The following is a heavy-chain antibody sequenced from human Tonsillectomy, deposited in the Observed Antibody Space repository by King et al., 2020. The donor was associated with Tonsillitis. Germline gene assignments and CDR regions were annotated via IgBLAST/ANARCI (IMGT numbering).Heavy chain of an antibody. CDR2: IVVGSGNT. CDR3: AAGRVYGSGSHYYYYGMDV. V-gene: IGHV1-58*02. Sequence: QLVQSGPEVKKPGTSVKVACKASGFTLTSSAMHWVRQARGQRLEWIGWIVVGSGNTKYAQKFQERVTITRDMSTSTAYMELSSLRSEDTAVYYCAAGRVYGSGSHYYYYGMDVWGQGTTVTVSS. CDR1: GFTLTSSA. D-gene: IGHD3-10*01. J-gene: IGHJ6*02.